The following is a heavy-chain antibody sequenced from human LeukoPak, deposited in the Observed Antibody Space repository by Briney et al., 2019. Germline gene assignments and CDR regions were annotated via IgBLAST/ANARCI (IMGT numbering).Heavy chain of an antibody. CDR2: INPNSGGT. CDR3: ARGLRGYSYVTEVYYFDY. CDR1: GYTFTGYY. J-gene: IGHJ4*02. Sequence: GASVKVSCKASGYTFTGYYMHWVRQAPGQGLEWMGWINPNSGGTNYAQKFQGRVTMTGDTSISTAYMELSRLRSDDTAVYYCARGLRGYSYVTEVYYFDYWGQGTLVTVSS. V-gene: IGHV1-2*02. D-gene: IGHD5-18*01.